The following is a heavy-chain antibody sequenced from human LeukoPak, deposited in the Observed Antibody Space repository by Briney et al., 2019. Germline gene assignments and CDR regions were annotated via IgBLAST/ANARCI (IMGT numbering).Heavy chain of an antibody. CDR3: ARGGTAAGHRDYFDY. CDR2: ISSSSSTI. J-gene: IGHJ4*02. V-gene: IGHV3-48*01. Sequence: GALRLSCAAAGFTFSSYSMNWVRQAPGKGLEWGSYISSSSSTIHYAASVRGRFTISRDNAKNSLYLQMNSLSAEDTAVYYCARGGTAAGHRDYFDYWGQGTLVTVSS. CDR1: GFTFSSYS. D-gene: IGHD6-13*01.